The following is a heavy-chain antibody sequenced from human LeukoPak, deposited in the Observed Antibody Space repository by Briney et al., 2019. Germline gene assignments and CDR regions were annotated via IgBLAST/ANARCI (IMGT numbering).Heavy chain of an antibody. D-gene: IGHD2/OR15-2a*01. J-gene: IGHJ4*02. CDR2: IKQDGSEK. V-gene: IGHV3-7*01. Sequence: PEGSLRLSCAASGFTFSSYWMSWVRQAPGKGLEWVANIKQDGSEKYYMDSVKGRFTISRDNAKNSLYLQMHSLRAEDTDVYYCARVRSTHDYWGQGTLVTVSS. CDR1: GFTFSSYW. CDR3: ARVRSTHDY.